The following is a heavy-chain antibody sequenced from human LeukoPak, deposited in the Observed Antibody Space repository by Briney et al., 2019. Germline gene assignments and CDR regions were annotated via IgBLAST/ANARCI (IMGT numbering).Heavy chain of an antibody. CDR1: GFSVSNNY. Sequence: GGSLRLSCAASGFSVSNNYMSWVRQAPGKGLEWVSVIYSGGSTFYADSVKGRLTISRDNSKNTLYLQMNSLRAEDTAVYYCASDSYSPEYFQHWGQGTLVTVSS. D-gene: IGHD2-15*01. CDR2: IYSGGST. J-gene: IGHJ1*01. V-gene: IGHV3-66*01. CDR3: ASDSYSPEYFQH.